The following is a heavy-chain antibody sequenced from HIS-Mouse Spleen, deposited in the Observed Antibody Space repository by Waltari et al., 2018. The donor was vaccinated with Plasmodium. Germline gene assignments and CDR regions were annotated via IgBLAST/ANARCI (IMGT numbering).Heavy chain of an antibody. V-gene: IGHV3-30*18. CDR2: ISYEGSNK. CDR3: AKQHKSSSWFDY. Sequence: QVQLVESGGGVVQPGRSLRLSCAASGFTFSSYGMHWVRQAPGKGMEWVAVISYEGSNKYYADSVKGRFTISRDNSKNTLYLQMNSLRAEDTAVYYCAKQHKSSSWFDYWGQGTLVTVSS. D-gene: IGHD6-13*01. CDR1: GFTFSSYG. J-gene: IGHJ4*02.